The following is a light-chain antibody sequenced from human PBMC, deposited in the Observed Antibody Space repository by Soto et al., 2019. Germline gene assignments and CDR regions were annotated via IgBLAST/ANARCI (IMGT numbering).Light chain of an antibody. CDR1: SGNVGGYNY. J-gene: IGLJ3*02. Sequence: QSALTQPASVLGSPGQSFTFSCTGTSGNVGGYNYVSWYQQHPGKAPKLMIFEVSKRPSGVPDRFSGSKSGNTASLTVSGLQAEDEADYYCNSYAGSNNWVFGGGTKLTVL. CDR3: NSYAGSNNWV. CDR2: EVS. V-gene: IGLV2-8*01.